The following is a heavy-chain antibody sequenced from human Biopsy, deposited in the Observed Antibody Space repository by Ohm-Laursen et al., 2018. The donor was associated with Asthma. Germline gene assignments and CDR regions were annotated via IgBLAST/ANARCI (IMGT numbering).Heavy chain of an antibody. CDR2: IYYSGET. CDR1: GASITTSPSY. Sequence: TLSLTCTVSGASITTSPSYWSWLRLLPGKGLEWIGCIYYSGETFFNPSLKNHLFMSLDSSKNQFSLKMTSVTVADTAVYFCARNLPGYTYGPFEDWGQGTLVTVSS. CDR3: ARNLPGYTYGPFED. V-gene: IGHV4-31*01. D-gene: IGHD5-18*01. J-gene: IGHJ4*02.